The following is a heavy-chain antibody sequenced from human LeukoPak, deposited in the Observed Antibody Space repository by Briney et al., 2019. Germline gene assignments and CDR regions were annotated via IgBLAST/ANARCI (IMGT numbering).Heavy chain of an antibody. CDR2: INSDGSTT. J-gene: IGHJ4*02. Sequence: GGSLRLSCAASGFTFSTYFMHWVRQAPGKGLVWVSRINSDGSTTSLADSVKGRFTISRDNAKNTLYLQMDSLRAEDTAVYFCARGVHYGSDYWGQGTLVTVSS. CDR1: GFTFSTYF. CDR3: ARGVHYGSDY. V-gene: IGHV3-74*01. D-gene: IGHD4-17*01.